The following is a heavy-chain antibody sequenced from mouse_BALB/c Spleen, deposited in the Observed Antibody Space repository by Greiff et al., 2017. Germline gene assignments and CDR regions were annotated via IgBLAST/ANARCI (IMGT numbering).Heavy chain of an antibody. CDR3: ARQGTTAFDY. J-gene: IGHJ2*01. V-gene: IGHV5-12-2*01. CDR2: ISNGGGST. Sequence: EVQLVESGGGLVQPGGSLKLSCAASGFTFSSYTMSWVRQTPEKRLEWVAYISNGGGSTYYPDTVKGRFTISRDNAKNTLYLQMSSLKSEDTAMYYCARQGTTAFDYWGQGTTLTVSS. D-gene: IGHD1-2*01. CDR1: GFTFSSYT.